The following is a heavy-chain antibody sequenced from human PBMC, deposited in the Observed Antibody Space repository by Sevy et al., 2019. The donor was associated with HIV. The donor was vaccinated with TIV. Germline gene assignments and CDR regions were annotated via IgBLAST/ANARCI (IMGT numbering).Heavy chain of an antibody. CDR3: ARVFRADVDYGRYYYYYYMDV. D-gene: IGHD4-17*01. Sequence: SETLSLTCTVSGGSISSSSYYWGWNRQPPGKGLEWIGSIYYSGSTYYNPSLKSRVTISVDTSKNQFSLKLSSVTAADTAVYYCARVFRADVDYGRYYYYYYMDVWGKGTTVTVSS. CDR1: GGSISSSSYY. V-gene: IGHV4-39*01. J-gene: IGHJ6*03. CDR2: IYYSGST.